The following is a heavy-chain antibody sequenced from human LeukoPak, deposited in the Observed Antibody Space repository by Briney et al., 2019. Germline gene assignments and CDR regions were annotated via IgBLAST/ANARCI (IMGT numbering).Heavy chain of an antibody. CDR2: IYYSGST. CDR3: ARHGRGRAVAGTYDY. D-gene: IGHD6-19*01. J-gene: IGHJ4*02. Sequence: ASETLSLTCTVSGGSISSSSYYWGWIRQPPGKGLEWIGSIYYSGSTYYNPSLKSRVTISVDTSKNQFSLRLSSVTAADTTVYYCARHGRGRAVAGTYDYWGQGTLVTVSS. CDR1: GGSISSSSYY. V-gene: IGHV4-39*01.